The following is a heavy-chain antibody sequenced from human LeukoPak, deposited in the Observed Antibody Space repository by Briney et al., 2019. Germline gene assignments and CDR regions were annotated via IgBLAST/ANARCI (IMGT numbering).Heavy chain of an antibody. CDR2: MNPNSGNT. J-gene: IGHJ5*02. CDR3: ARANRYFDWFPRRGKPKNWFDP. Sequence: ASVKVSCKASGGTFTSYDINWVRQATGQGLEWMGWMNPNSGNTGYAQKFQGRVTMTRNTSISTAYMELSSLRSEDTAVYYCARANRYFDWFPRRGKPKNWFDPWGQGTLVTVSS. V-gene: IGHV1-8*01. D-gene: IGHD3-9*01. CDR1: GGTFTSYD.